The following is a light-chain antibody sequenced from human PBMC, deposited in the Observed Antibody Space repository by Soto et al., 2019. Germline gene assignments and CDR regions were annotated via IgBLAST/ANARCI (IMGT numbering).Light chain of an antibody. V-gene: IGKV3-11*01. J-gene: IGKJ5*01. CDR1: QSVSSY. Sequence: EIVLTQSPATLSLSPGERATLSCRASQSVSSYLAWYQQKPGQAPRLLIYDASNRATGIPARFSGSRSGTDFTLTISSLEPEDFAVYYWQQRSNWPITFGQGTRLEIK. CDR2: DAS. CDR3: QQRSNWPIT.